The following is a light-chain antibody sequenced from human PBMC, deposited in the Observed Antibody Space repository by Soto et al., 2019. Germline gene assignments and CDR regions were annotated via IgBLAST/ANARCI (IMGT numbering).Light chain of an antibody. Sequence: IVMTQSPATLSVSPGERATLSCRASQSVSSNLAWYQQKPDQAPRLLIYAASTRATGIPARFSGSGSGTEFTLTISSLQSEDFAVYYCQQYNNWPRTFGQGTKVEIK. CDR1: QSVSSN. CDR3: QQYNNWPRT. CDR2: AAS. V-gene: IGKV3-15*01. J-gene: IGKJ1*01.